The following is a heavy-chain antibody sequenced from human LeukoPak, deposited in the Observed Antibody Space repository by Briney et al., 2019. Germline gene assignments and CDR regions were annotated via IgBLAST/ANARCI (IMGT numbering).Heavy chain of an antibody. CDR1: GFTFSSYW. V-gene: IGHV3-74*01. CDR3: ARDAVAGSGSYYN. D-gene: IGHD3-10*01. Sequence: PGGSLRLSCAASGFTFSSYWMHWVRQVPGKGLVWVSRINEEGTFTNYADSVKGRFTIPRDNAKNTVYLQMNSLRVEDTAVYYCARDAVAGSGSYYNWGQGTLVIVSS. CDR2: INEEGTFT. J-gene: IGHJ4*02.